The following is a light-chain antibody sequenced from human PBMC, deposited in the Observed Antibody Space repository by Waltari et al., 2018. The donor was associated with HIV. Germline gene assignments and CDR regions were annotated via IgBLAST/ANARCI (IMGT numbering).Light chain of an antibody. Sequence: QSALTQPRSVSGSPGQSVTISCTGTSSDVGGYNYVSWYQQNPGKAPKFIIYDVSKRPSGVPDRFSGSKSGNTASLTISGLHAEDEADYYCCSYAGSYPVVFGGGTKLTVL. CDR2: DVS. CDR1: SSDVGGYNY. V-gene: IGLV2-11*01. CDR3: CSYAGSYPVV. J-gene: IGLJ3*02.